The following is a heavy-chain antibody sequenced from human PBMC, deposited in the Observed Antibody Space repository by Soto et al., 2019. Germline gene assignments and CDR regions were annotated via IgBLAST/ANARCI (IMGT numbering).Heavy chain of an antibody. Sequence: SETLSLTCAVYGGSFSGYYWNWIRQPPGKGLEWIGENNHSGSTKYNPSLKSRVTISVDTSKNQSSLKLSSMTAADTAVYYCARRRTNCSGDNCYSLFDSWGLGTLVTVS. V-gene: IGHV4-34*01. CDR3: ARRRTNCSGDNCYSLFDS. CDR1: GGSFSGYY. CDR2: NNHSGST. D-gene: IGHD2-15*01. J-gene: IGHJ4*02.